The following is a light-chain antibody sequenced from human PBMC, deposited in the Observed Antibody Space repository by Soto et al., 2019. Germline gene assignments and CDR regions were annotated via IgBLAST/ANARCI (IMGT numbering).Light chain of an antibody. V-gene: IGKV3-20*01. CDR2: GAS. CDR3: QQYLSLPVT. Sequence: EVVLTQSPGTLSLSPGERATLSCRASQTVTSNYLAWYQQKPGQAPRLLIYGASSRATDIPLRFSGGGSGPDFTLTTSRLEPEDFALYYCQQYLSLPVTFGQGTKLEIK. J-gene: IGKJ2*01. CDR1: QTVTSNY.